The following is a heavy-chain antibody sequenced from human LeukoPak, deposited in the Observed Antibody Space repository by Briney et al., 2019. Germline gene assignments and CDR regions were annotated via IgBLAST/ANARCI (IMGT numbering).Heavy chain of an antibody. CDR3: AKPDVYYGSGSGAFDI. J-gene: IGHJ3*02. Sequence: GGSLRLSCAASGFTFSSYSMNWVRQAPGKGLEWVSAINGNGGITYYADSVTGRFTISRDNSKNTLYLQMNSLRAEDTAVYYCAKPDVYYGSGSGAFDIWGQGTMVTVSS. D-gene: IGHD3-10*01. CDR1: GFTFSSYS. V-gene: IGHV3-23*01. CDR2: INGNGGIT.